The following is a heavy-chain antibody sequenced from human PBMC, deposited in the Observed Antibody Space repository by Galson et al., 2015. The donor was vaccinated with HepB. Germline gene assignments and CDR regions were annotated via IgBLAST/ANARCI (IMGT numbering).Heavy chain of an antibody. CDR3: ASLIVDCGGDCYNAFDI. D-gene: IGHD2-21*02. V-gene: IGHV1-18*01. CDR1: GYTFTSYG. CDR2: ISAYNGNT. J-gene: IGHJ3*02. Sequence: SVKVSCKASGYTFTSYGISWVRQAPGQGLEWMGWISAYNGNTNYAQKLQGRVTMTTDTSTSTAYMELSSLRSEDTAVYYCASLIVDCGGDCYNAFDIWGQGTMVTVSS.